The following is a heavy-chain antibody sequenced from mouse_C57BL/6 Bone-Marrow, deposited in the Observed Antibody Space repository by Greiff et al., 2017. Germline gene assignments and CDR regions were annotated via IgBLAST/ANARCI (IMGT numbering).Heavy chain of an antibody. CDR3: ARRAGSSLYYAMDY. D-gene: IGHD1-1*01. CDR1: GYTFTDYY. Sequence: VQLQQSGPELVKPGASVKISCKASGYTFTDYYMNWVKQSHGKSLEWIGDINPNNGGTSYNQKFKGKATLTVDKSSSTAYMELRSLTSEDSAVYYCARRAGSSLYYAMDYWGQGTSVTVSS. V-gene: IGHV1-26*01. J-gene: IGHJ4*01. CDR2: INPNNGGT.